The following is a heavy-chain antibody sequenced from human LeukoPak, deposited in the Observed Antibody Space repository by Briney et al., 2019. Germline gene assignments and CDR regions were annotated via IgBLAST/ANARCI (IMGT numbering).Heavy chain of an antibody. CDR2: ISWNSGSI. D-gene: IGHD2-8*01. V-gene: IGHV3-9*01. CDR1: GFTFDDYA. CDR3: AKGRMVYAILPRTFDY. Sequence: PGGSLRLSCAASGFTFDDYAMHWVRQAPGKGLEWVSGISWNSGSIGYADSVEGRFTISRDNAKNSLYLQMNSLRAEDTAVYYCAKGRMVYAILPRTFDYWGQGTLVTVSS. J-gene: IGHJ4*02.